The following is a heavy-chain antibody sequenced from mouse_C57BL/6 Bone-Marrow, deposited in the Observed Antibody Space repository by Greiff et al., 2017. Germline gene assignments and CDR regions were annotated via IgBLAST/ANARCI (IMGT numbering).Heavy chain of an antibody. CDR3: ARRGDGRDWYFDV. J-gene: IGHJ1*03. CDR1: GFTFSSYG. V-gene: IGHV5-6*01. CDR2: ISSGGSYT. Sequence: EVQRVESGGDLVKPGGSLKLSCAASGFTFSSYGMSWVRQTPDKRLEWVATISSGGSYTYYPDSVKGRFTISRDNAKNTLYLQMSSVKSEDTAMYYCARRGDGRDWYFDVWGTGTTVTVSA.